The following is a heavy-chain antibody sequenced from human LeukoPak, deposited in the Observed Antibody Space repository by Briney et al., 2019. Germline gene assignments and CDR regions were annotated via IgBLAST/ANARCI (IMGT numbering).Heavy chain of an antibody. Sequence: SETLSLTCAVYGGSFSGYYWSWIRQPPGKGLEWIGEINHSGSTNYNPSLKSRVTISVDTSKNQFSLKLSSVTAADTAVYYCAGGNRPITIFGVVPTYFDYWGQGTLVTVSS. J-gene: IGHJ4*02. CDR1: GGSFSGYY. D-gene: IGHD3-3*01. CDR3: AGGNRPITIFGVVPTYFDY. CDR2: INHSGST. V-gene: IGHV4-34*01.